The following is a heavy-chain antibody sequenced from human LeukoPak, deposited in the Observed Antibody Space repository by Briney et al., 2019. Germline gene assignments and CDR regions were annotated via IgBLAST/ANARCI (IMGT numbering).Heavy chain of an antibody. Sequence: GGSLRLSCAASGFTFDDYAMHWVRQAPGKGLEWVSGISWNSGSIGYADSVKGRFTISRDNAKNSLYLQMNSLIVEDTPVYYCGSAKLRTSWPVGEFASWGQGNLVTVSS. CDR3: GSAKLRTSWPVGEFAS. J-gene: IGHJ4*02. V-gene: IGHV3-9*01. CDR1: GFTFDDYA. CDR2: ISWNSGSI. D-gene: IGHD1-26*01.